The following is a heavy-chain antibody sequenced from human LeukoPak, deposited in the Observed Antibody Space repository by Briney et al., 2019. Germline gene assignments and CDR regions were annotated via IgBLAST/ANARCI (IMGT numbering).Heavy chain of an antibody. CDR2: INPSGGST. CDR1: GYTFTSYY. V-gene: IGHV1-46*01. Sequence: ASVKVSCKASGYTFTSYYMHWVRQAPGQGLEWMGIINPSGGSTSYAQKFQGRVTMTRDTSTSTVYMELNSLRAEDTAVYYCARDVRADHFDYWGQGTLVTVSS. J-gene: IGHJ4*02. CDR3: ARDVRADHFDY. D-gene: IGHD6-19*01.